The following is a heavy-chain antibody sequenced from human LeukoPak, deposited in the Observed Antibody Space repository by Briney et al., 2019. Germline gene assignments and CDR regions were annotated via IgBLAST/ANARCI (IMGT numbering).Heavy chain of an antibody. J-gene: IGHJ6*03. D-gene: IGHD6-6*01. Sequence: SETLSLTCTVSGGSISSSSYCWGWIRQPPGKGLESIGSIYYSGSTYYNPSLKSRVTISVDTSKNQFSLKLSSVTAADTAVYYCARLIIEYSSSKVDYSYYYMDVWGKGTTVTVSS. CDR2: IYYSGST. CDR1: GGSISSSSYC. CDR3: ARLIIEYSSSKVDYSYYYMDV. V-gene: IGHV4-39*01.